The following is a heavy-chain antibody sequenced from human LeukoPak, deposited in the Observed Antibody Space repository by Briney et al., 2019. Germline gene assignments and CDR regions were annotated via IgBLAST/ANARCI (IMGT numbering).Heavy chain of an antibody. Sequence: ASVKVSCKASGYTFINYGISWVRQAPGQGLEWMGWISAYNGNTNYAQKLQGRVTMTTDTSTSTAYMELRSLRSDDTAVYYCARDWSGYSYGHFDYWGQGTLVTVSS. CDR1: GYTFINYG. CDR2: ISAYNGNT. D-gene: IGHD5-18*01. J-gene: IGHJ4*02. V-gene: IGHV1-18*01. CDR3: ARDWSGYSYGHFDY.